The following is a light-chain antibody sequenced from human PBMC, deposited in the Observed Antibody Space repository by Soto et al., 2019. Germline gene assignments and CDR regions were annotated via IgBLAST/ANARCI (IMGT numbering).Light chain of an antibody. Sequence: QSVLTQPRSVSGSPGQSVTISCTGTSSDVGGFNYVSWYQQHPGKDPKLIIYDVSERPSGVPDRFSGSKSGNTASLTISGLQADDEADYYCCSYAGTYTYVFGTGTKLTVL. J-gene: IGLJ1*01. V-gene: IGLV2-11*01. CDR3: CSYAGTYTYV. CDR1: SSDVGGFNY. CDR2: DVS.